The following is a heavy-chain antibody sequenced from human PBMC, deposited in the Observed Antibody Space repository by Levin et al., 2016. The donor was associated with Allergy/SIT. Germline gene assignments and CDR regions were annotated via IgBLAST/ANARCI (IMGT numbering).Heavy chain of an antibody. CDR2: ISGSGGST. CDR3: AKVERDSSSWYLTEYFQH. D-gene: IGHD6-13*01. Sequence: WIRQPPGKGLEWVSAISGSGGSTYYADSVKGRFTISRDNSKNTLYLQMNSLRAEDTAVYYCAKVERDSSSWYLTEYFQHWGQGTLVTVSS. J-gene: IGHJ1*01. V-gene: IGHV3-23*01.